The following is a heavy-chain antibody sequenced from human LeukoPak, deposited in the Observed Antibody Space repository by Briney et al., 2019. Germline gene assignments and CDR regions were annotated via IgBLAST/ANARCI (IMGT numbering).Heavy chain of an antibody. J-gene: IGHJ5*02. D-gene: IGHD6-13*01. V-gene: IGHV1-2*02. CDR2: INPNSGGT. CDR1: GYTFTGYY. CDR3: ARAPRQTIVAAGTLPTS. Sequence: EASVKVSCKASGYTFTGYYMHWVRQAPGQGLEWMGWINPNSGGTNYAQKFQGRVTMTRDTSISTAYVELSRLRSDDTAVYYCARAPRQTIVAAGTLPTSWGQGTLVTVSS.